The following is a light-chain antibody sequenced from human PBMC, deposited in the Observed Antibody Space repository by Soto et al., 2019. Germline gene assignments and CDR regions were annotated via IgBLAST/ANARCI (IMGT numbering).Light chain of an antibody. Sequence: QSVLAQPASVSGSPGQSITISCSGSSIDVGDNNYVSWYQHHPGKAPKLIIYEVSNRPSGASNRFSGSSSDNTASLTISGLLPDDEADYYCSSYTTSSTPSYVFGTGTKVTVL. V-gene: IGLV2-14*01. CDR2: EVS. CDR1: SIDVGDNNY. J-gene: IGLJ1*01. CDR3: SSYTTSSTPSYV.